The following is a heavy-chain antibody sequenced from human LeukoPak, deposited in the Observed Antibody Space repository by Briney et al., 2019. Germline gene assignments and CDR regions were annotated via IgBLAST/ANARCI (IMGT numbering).Heavy chain of an antibody. J-gene: IGHJ4*02. CDR1: GDSISSNKW. V-gene: IGHV4-4*02. Sequence: PSGTLSLTCTVSGDSISSNKWWSWVRQPPGKGWGLEWIGEIHHSGGTNYSPSLKSRVTISLDRSKNQVSLNLNSVTAADTAVYYCASHFGSGFDSWGQGTLVTVSS. CDR2: IHHSGGT. CDR3: ASHFGSGFDS. D-gene: IGHD3-10*01.